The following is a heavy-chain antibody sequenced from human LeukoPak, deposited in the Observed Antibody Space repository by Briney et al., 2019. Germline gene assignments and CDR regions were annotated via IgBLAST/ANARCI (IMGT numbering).Heavy chain of an antibody. CDR1: GYTFTSYG. CDR2: ISAYNGNT. CDR3: ALSGSFDYFDY. J-gene: IGHJ4*02. D-gene: IGHD1-26*01. V-gene: IGHV1-18*01. Sequence: ASVKVSCKASGYTFTSYGISWVRQAPGQGGEGMGWISAYNGNTNYSQKLQGRVTMTTDTSTSTAYMELRSLRSDDTAVYYCALSGSFDYFDYWGQGTLVTVSS.